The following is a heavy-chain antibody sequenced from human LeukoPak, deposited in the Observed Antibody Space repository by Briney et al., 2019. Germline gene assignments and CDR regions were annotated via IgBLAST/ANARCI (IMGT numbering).Heavy chain of an antibody. Sequence: PGGALRLSCAASGFTLSSYGMHWVRQAPGKGLEWVAVISYDGSNKYYADSVKGRFTISRDNSKNTLYLQMNSLRAEDTAVYYCAKGPRRIAAAGTKGNWFDPWGQGTLVTVSS. D-gene: IGHD6-13*01. V-gene: IGHV3-30*18. CDR3: AKGPRRIAAAGTKGNWFDP. CDR2: ISYDGSNK. CDR1: GFTLSSYG. J-gene: IGHJ5*02.